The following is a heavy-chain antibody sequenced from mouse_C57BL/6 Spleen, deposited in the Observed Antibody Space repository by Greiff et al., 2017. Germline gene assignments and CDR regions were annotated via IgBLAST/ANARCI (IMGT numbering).Heavy chain of an antibody. V-gene: IGHV1-78*01. J-gene: IGHJ2*01. CDR2: IYPRDGST. Sequence: VKLQESDAELVKPGASVKISCKVSGYTFTDHTIHWMKQRPEQGLEWIGYIYPRDGSTKYNEKFKGKATLTADKSSSTAYMQLNSLTSEDSAVYFCAKAYYSNWEGYFDYWGQGTTLTVSS. CDR1: GYTFTDHT. CDR3: AKAYYSNWEGYFDY. D-gene: IGHD2-5*01.